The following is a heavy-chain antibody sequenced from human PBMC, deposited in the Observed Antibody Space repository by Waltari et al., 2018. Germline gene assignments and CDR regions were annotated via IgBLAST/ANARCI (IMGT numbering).Heavy chain of an antibody. V-gene: IGHV4-4*07. CDR3: ARSPFDWLDVCWFDP. D-gene: IGHD3-9*01. J-gene: IGHJ5*02. Sequence: QVQLQESGPGLVKPSETLSLTCTVSGGSISSYYWSWIRQPAGKGLEWIGRIYTRGGTNYNPSLKSRVTMSVDTSKNQCYLKRSSVTAADTAVYYWARSPFDWLDVCWFDPWGQGTLVTVSS. CDR1: GGSISSYY. CDR2: IYTRGGT.